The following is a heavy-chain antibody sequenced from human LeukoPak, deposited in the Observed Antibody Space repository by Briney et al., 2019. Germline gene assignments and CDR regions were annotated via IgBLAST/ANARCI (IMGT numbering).Heavy chain of an antibody. D-gene: IGHD6-19*01. CDR3: ARGGQWLGLFDI. Sequence: GASVKVSCKASGYTFTDYYMHWVRQAPGQGLEWMGWISPHSGGTYYAQNFQGRVTLSRDTSSSTDYMELTRLTSDDTAIYYCARGGQWLGLFDIWGQGTVVTVSS. CDR2: ISPHSGGT. V-gene: IGHV1-2*02. J-gene: IGHJ3*02. CDR1: GYTFTDYY.